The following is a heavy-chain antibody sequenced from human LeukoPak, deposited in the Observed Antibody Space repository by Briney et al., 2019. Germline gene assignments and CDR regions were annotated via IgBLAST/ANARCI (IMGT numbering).Heavy chain of an antibody. CDR2: IYHSGST. J-gene: IGHJ3*02. CDR3: ARDKREPRYAFDI. Sequence: SETLSLTCTVSGGSINSYYWSWIRQPPGKGLEWIGEIYHSGSTNYNPSLKSRVTISVDKSKNQFSLKLSSVTAADTAVYYCARDKREPRYAFDIWGQGTMVTVSS. V-gene: IGHV4-59*12. CDR1: GGSINSYY. D-gene: IGHD1-26*01.